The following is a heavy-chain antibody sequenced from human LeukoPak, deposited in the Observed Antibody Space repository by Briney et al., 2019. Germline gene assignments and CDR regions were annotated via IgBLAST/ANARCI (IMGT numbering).Heavy chain of an antibody. CDR2: ISVYNGKT. CDR1: GYTFASYG. Sequence: ASVKVSCKASGYTFASYGFSWVRQAPGQGPEWMGWISVYNGKTNYAENFQGRLTMTTDTSTSTAYMELRSLRSDDTAVYYCARDCGTTSCSVDYWGQGTLVTVSS. V-gene: IGHV1-18*01. D-gene: IGHD2-2*01. CDR3: ARDCGTTSCSVDY. J-gene: IGHJ4*02.